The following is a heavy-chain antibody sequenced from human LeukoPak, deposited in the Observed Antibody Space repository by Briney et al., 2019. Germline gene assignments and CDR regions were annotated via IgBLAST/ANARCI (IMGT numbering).Heavy chain of an antibody. CDR3: AKSLWFGEGNWFDP. Sequence: SETLSLTCTVSGGSITSYYWSWIRQPAGKGLEWIGRIYTSGTIKYSPTLKNRVTMSLDTSKNQFSLKMSSVTAADTAVYYCAKSLWFGEGNWFDPWGQGTLVTVSS. D-gene: IGHD3-10*01. CDR2: IYTSGTI. CDR1: GGSITSYY. J-gene: IGHJ5*02. V-gene: IGHV4-4*07.